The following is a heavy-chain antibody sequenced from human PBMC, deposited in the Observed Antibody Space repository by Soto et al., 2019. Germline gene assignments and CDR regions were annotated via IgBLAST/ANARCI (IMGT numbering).Heavy chain of an antibody. CDR1: GAPITSGAYS. J-gene: IGHJ5*02. V-gene: IGHV4-30-2*01. D-gene: IGHD6-25*01. CDR3: PRDMPGGSGGPFYWSGGLDP. Sequence: PSETLSLTCTVSGAPITSGAYSWSWIRQPPGKGLEWIGFIYQSGSTHYNPSLKSRVTISVDRSKNHFSLQLTSLTAADTAVYYRPRDMPGGSGGPFYWSGGLDPWGGGTRVT. CDR2: IYQSGST.